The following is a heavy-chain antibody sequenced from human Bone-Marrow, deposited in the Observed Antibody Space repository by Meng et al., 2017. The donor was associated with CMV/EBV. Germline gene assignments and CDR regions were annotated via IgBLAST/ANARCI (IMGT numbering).Heavy chain of an antibody. J-gene: IGHJ6*01. D-gene: IGHD3-3*01. CDR3: ARGYYDFWSGYYTNYYYYGMDV. V-gene: IGHV3-21*01. Sequence: GGSLRLSCAASGFTFSSYSMNWVRQAPGKGLEWVSSISSSSSYIYYADSVKGRFTISRDNAKNSRYLQMNSLRAEDTAVYYCARGYYDFWSGYYTNYYYYGMDVWGQGTTVTVSS. CDR1: GFTFSSYS. CDR2: ISSSSSYI.